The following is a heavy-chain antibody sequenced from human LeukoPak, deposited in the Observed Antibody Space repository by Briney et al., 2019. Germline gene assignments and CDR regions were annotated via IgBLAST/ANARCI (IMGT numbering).Heavy chain of an antibody. J-gene: IGHJ5*02. D-gene: IGHD2-2*02. CDR1: GFTFSSYA. V-gene: IGHV4-34*01. CDR2: INHSGST. Sequence: GSLRLSCAASGFTFSSYAMSWVRQPPGKGLEWIGEINHSGSTNYNPSLKSRVTISVDTSKNQFSLKLSSVTAADTAVYYCARGRGDIVVVPAAIRGWFDPWGQGTLVTVSS. CDR3: ARGRGDIVVVPAAIRGWFDP.